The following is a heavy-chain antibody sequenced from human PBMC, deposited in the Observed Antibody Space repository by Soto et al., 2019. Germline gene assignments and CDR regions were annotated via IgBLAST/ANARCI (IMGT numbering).Heavy chain of an antibody. CDR1: GLTFSSNG. CDR3: ARDGRRSSGFPDY. Sequence: GTSLTLSCAASGLTFSSNGMHWFLQAPGKGLEWVAVIWYDGSNKYYADSVKGRFTISRDNSKNTLYLQMNSLRAEDTAVYYCARDGRRSSGFPDYWGQGTLVTVSS. J-gene: IGHJ4*02. D-gene: IGHD6-6*01. V-gene: IGHV3-33*01. CDR2: IWYDGSNK.